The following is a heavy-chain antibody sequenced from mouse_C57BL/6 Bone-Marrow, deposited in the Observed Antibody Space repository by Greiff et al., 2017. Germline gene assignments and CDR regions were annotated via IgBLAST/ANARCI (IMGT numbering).Heavy chain of an antibody. V-gene: IGHV15-2*01. Sequence: QVQLQQSGSELRSPGSSVKLSCKDFDSEVFPIAYMSWVRQKPGHGFEWIGGILPSIGRTIYGEKFEDKATLDADTLSNTAYLELNSLTSEDSAIYYCARREGDYYGSSLYWYFDVWGTGTTVTVSS. CDR1: DSEVFPIAY. CDR2: ILPSIGRT. CDR3: ARREGDYYGSSLYWYFDV. D-gene: IGHD1-1*01. J-gene: IGHJ1*03.